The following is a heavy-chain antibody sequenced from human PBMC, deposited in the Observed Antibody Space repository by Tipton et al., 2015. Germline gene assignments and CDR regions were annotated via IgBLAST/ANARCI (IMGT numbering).Heavy chain of an antibody. CDR2: IHPSDSET. V-gene: IGHV5-51*01. J-gene: IGHJ3*02. D-gene: IGHD1-26*01. CDR1: GYTFSNHW. Sequence: QLVQSGGEVKKPGESLKISCKVSGYTFSNHWIGWVRQMPGKGLEWVGIIHPSDSETKYSPSFEGLVTISADKSISTAYLQWSSLKASDTAMYYCARHIVGATAAFDIWGQGTMVTVSS. CDR3: ARHIVGATAAFDI.